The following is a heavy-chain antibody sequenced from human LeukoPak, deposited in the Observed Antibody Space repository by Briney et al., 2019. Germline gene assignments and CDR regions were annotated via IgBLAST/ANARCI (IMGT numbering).Heavy chain of an antibody. J-gene: IGHJ3*02. CDR1: GGTFSSYA. V-gene: IGHV1-69*05. Sequence: SVKVSCKASGGTFSSYAISWVRQAPGQGLEWMGGIIPIFGTANYAQKFQGRVTMTRDTSISTAYMELSRLRSDDTAVYYCARDVKVSDAFDIWGQGTMVTVSS. CDR3: ARDVKVSDAFDI. D-gene: IGHD3-10*01. CDR2: IIPIFGTA.